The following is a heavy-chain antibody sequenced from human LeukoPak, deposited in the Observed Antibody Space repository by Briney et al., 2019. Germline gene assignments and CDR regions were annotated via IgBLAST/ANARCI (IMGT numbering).Heavy chain of an antibody. Sequence: SETLSLTCAVYGESFSASYWSWIRQPPGKGLEWIGEITHSGSTNYNPSLKSRVTISIDTSKNQFSLKLSSVTAADTAVYYCARHRPGLRYTMGWFDPWGQGTLVTVSS. CDR3: ARHRPGLRYTMGWFDP. J-gene: IGHJ5*02. CDR1: GESFSASY. D-gene: IGHD3-9*01. CDR2: ITHSGST. V-gene: IGHV4-34*01.